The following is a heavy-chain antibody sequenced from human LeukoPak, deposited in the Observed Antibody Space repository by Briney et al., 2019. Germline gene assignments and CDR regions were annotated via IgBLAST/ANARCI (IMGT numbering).Heavy chain of an antibody. J-gene: IGHJ3*02. D-gene: IGHD1-26*01. Sequence: SETLSLTCTVSGVSMSSYSWSGIRQPPGKGLEGIGYVYNSGSTNYNPTLKSRGTISGDTTKNQFSLKLSSVTAEDTAVYNCARHMGGTLPGAFDIWGQGTMVTVSS. CDR1: GVSMSSYS. CDR2: VYNSGST. V-gene: IGHV4-59*08. CDR3: ARHMGGTLPGAFDI.